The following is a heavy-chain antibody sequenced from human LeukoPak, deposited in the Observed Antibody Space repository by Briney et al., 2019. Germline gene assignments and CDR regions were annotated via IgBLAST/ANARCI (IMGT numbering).Heavy chain of an antibody. Sequence: ASVKVSCKASGYTFTGYYMHWVRQAPGQGLEWMGWINPNSGGTNYAQKFQGRVTMTRDTSISTAYMELSRLRSDDTAVYYCAGIRVRSPGLGPGYWGQGTLVTVSS. V-gene: IGHV1-2*02. CDR1: GYTFTGYY. D-gene: IGHD1-1*01. J-gene: IGHJ4*02. CDR3: AGIRVRSPGLGPGY. CDR2: INPNSGGT.